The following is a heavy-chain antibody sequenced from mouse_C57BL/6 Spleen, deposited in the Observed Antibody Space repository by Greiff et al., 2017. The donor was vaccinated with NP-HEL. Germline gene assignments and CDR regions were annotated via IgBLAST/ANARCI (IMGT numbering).Heavy chain of an antibody. CDR1: GFTFSSYA. CDR3: AREEENYYGSSPFAY. Sequence: DVKLVESGGGLVKPGGSLKLSCAASGFTFSSYAMSWVRQTPEKRLEWVATISDGGSYTNYTDNVKGRFTISRDNAKNNLYLQMSHLKSEDTAMYYCAREEENYYGSSPFAYWGQGTLVTVSA. D-gene: IGHD1-1*01. J-gene: IGHJ3*01. CDR2: ISDGGSYT. V-gene: IGHV5-4*01.